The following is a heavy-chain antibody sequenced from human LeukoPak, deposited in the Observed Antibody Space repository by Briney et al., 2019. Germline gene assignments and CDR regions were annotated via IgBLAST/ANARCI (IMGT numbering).Heavy chain of an antibody. D-gene: IGHD6-13*01. J-gene: IGHJ4*02. V-gene: IGHV4-59*01. CDR1: GGSISSYY. Sequence: SETLSLTCTVSGGSISSYYWSWIRQPPGKGLEWIGYISYSGSTDYNPSLKSRVTISVDTSKNQFSLKMSSVTAADTAVYYCARRGYSSSWYFDYWGQGTLVTVSS. CDR3: ARRGYSSSWYFDY. CDR2: ISYSGST.